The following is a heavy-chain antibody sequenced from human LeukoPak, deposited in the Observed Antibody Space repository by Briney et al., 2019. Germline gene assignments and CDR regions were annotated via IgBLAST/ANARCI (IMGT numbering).Heavy chain of an antibody. CDR1: GFTFSSYA. Sequence: AGGSLRLSCAASGFTFSSYAMSWVRQAPGKGLEWVSAISGSCSSTYYADSVEGRFTISRDNSKNTLYLQMNSLRAEDTAVYYCAEDQQRYCSGGSCLNSFDYWGQGTLVTVSS. J-gene: IGHJ4*02. D-gene: IGHD2-15*01. CDR2: ISGSCSST. CDR3: AEDQQRYCSGGSCLNSFDY. V-gene: IGHV3-23*01.